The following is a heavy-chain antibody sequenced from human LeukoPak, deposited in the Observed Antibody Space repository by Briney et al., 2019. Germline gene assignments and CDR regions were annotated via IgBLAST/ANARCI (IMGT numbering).Heavy chain of an antibody. CDR2: ISYDGSNK. CDR3: ARGQTTVTN. Sequence: PGRSLRLSCAASGFTFSSYAIHWVRQAPGKGLEWVAIISYDGSNKYYADSVKGRFTISRDNSKNTLYLQMNSLRAEDTAVYYCARGQTTVTNWGQGTLVTVSS. CDR1: GFTFSSYA. D-gene: IGHD4-17*01. V-gene: IGHV3-30*04. J-gene: IGHJ4*02.